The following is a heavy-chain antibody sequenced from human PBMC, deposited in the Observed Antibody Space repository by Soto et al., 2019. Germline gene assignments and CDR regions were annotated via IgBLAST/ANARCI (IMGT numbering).Heavy chain of an antibody. D-gene: IGHD2-15*01. V-gene: IGHV1-69*13. CDR2: IIPIFGTA. Sequence: ASVKVSCKACGGTFSSYAISWVRQAPGQGLEWMGGIIPIFGTANYAQKFQGRVTVTADESTSTAYMELSSLRSEDTAVYYCARDGNRAYCSGGSCYTRALSWLHRWGKATRGTVSS. CDR3: ARDGNRAYCSGGSCYTRALSWLHR. J-gene: IGHJ5*02. CDR1: GGTFSSYA.